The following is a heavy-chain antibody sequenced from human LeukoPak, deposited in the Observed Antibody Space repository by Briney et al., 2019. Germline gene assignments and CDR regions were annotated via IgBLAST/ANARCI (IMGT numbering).Heavy chain of an antibody. D-gene: IGHD1-26*01. CDR2: IYHSGST. V-gene: IGHV4-30-2*01. CDR3: ARNSVGATPYYYMDV. CDR1: GGSISSGGYY. J-gene: IGHJ6*03. Sequence: SETLSPTCTVSGGSISSGGYYWSWIRQPPGKGLEWIGYIYHSGSTYYNPSLKSRVTISVDRSKNQFSLKLSSVTAADTAVYYCARNSVGATPYYYMDVWGKGTTVTVSS.